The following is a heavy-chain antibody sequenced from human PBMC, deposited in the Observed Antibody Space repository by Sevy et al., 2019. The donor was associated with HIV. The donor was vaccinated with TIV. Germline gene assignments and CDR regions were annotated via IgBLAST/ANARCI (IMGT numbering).Heavy chain of an antibody. J-gene: IGHJ3*02. CDR3: AESLVVFDGFDI. CDR1: GFTFSSYA. CDR2: MSGSGAIV. D-gene: IGHD2-8*02. V-gene: IGHV3-23*01. Sequence: GGSLRLSCAASGFTFSSYAMSWVRQAPGKGLEWVSAMSGSGAIVYYADSVKGRCTISRDNPKNTLYLQMSSLRAEDTALYYCAESLVVFDGFDIWGQGTRVTVSS.